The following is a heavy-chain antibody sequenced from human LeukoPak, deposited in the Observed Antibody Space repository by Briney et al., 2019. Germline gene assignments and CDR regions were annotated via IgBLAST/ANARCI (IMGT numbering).Heavy chain of an antibody. CDR2: INPNSGGT. Sequence: ASVMVSCKASGYTFTGYYMHWVRQAPGQGLEWMGWINPNSGGTNYAQKFQGRVTMTRDTSISTAYMELSRLRSDDTAVYYCARDKDEYQLLVFGMDVWGQGTTVTVSS. J-gene: IGHJ6*02. CDR3: ARDKDEYQLLVFGMDV. D-gene: IGHD2-2*01. V-gene: IGHV1-2*02. CDR1: GYTFTGYY.